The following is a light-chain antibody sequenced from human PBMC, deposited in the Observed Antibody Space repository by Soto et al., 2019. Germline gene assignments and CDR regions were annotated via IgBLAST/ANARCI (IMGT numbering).Light chain of an antibody. CDR2: DAS. CDR1: QSLSSY. J-gene: IGKJ4*01. Sequence: EIVLTQPPATLSLSPGEIATLSFRASQSLSSYLAWYQQKPGQAPRLLIYDASNRATGIPARFSGSGSGTDFTLTISSLETEDFAVYYCQQSSNWLTFGGGTKVDIK. V-gene: IGKV3-11*01. CDR3: QQSSNWLT.